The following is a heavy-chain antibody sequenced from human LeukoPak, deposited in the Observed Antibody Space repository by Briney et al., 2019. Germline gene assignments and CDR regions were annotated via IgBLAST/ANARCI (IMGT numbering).Heavy chain of an antibody. CDR1: GYTFTSYY. CDR3: ARAMIVVVDDEDFDY. J-gene: IGHJ4*02. CDR2: INPSGGST. D-gene: IGHD3-22*01. Sequence: AASVKVSCKASGYTFTSYYMHWVRQAPGQGLEWMGIINPSGGSTSYAQKFQGRVTMTRDTSTSTVYMELSSLRSEDTAVYYCARAMIVVVDDEDFDYWGQGTLVTVSS. V-gene: IGHV1-46*01.